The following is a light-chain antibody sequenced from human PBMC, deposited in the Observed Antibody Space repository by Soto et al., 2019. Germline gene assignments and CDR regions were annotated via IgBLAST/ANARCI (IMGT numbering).Light chain of an antibody. CDR2: GNI. Sequence: QSVLTQPPSVSGAPGQRVALSCAGTSSNIGAGYDVHWYQHLPGTAPKLLIFGNINRPAGVPDRFSGSKSGTSASLAITGLQAADEGYYYCQTYDTGVRGSIFGGGTKVTVL. J-gene: IGLJ2*01. CDR3: QTYDTGVRGSI. CDR1: SSNIGAGYD. V-gene: IGLV1-40*01.